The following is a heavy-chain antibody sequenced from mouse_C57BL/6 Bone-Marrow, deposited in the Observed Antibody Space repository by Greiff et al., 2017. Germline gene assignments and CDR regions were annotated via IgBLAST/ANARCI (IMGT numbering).Heavy chain of an antibody. J-gene: IGHJ3*01. CDR3: ARRTGYYWFAY. Sequence: EVKLQESGGDLVKPGGSLKLSCAASGFTFSSYGMSWVRQTPDKRLEWVATISSGGSYTYYPDSVKGRFTISRDNAKNTLYLQMSSLKSEDTAMYYCARRTGYYWFAYWGQGTLVTVSA. V-gene: IGHV5-6*02. CDR1: GFTFSSYG. D-gene: IGHD2-3*01. CDR2: ISSGGSYT.